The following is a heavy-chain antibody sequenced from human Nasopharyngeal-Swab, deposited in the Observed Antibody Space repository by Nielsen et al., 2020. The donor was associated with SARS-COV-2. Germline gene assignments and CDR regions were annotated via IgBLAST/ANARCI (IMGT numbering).Heavy chain of an antibody. CDR3: AKDRDSGDDSDDYYHYYGMDV. V-gene: IGHV3-23*01. D-gene: IGHD5-12*01. CDR2: ISGSDHTT. Sequence: GGSLRLSCAASGFTFRSYAISWVRQAPGKGLEWVSVISGSDHTTYYADSVKGRFTISRENSKNTVNLQMNSLRVEGTAIYYCAKDRDSGDDSDDYYHYYGMDVWGQGTTVTVFS. J-gene: IGHJ6*02. CDR1: GFTFRSYA.